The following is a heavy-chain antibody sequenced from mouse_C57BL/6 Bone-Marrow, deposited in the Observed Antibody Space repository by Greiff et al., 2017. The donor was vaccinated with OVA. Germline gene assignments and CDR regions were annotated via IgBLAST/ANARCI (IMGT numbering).Heavy chain of an antibody. CDR3: ARYDYDYLYYYAMDY. Sequence: QVQLQQPGAELVKPGASVKLSCKASGYTFTSYWMHWVKQRPGQGLEWIGMIHPNSGSTNYNEKFKSKATLTVDKSSSTAYMQLSSLTSEDSAVYYCARYDYDYLYYYAMDYWGQGTSVTVSS. V-gene: IGHV1-64*01. CDR2: IHPNSGST. CDR1: GYTFTSYW. D-gene: IGHD2-4*01. J-gene: IGHJ4*01.